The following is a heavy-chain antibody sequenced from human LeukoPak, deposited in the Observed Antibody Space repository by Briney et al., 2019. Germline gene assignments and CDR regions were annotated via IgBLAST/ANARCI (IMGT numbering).Heavy chain of an antibody. CDR1: GFNFRDHW. V-gene: IGHV3-7*03. CDR3: VKNDGWFHLAQ. Sequence: GGSLRLSCAVSGFNFRDHWMDWVRKAPGKGLQWVGHIKNDGSETYYLDSLKGRFSISRDNTNNALYLQMNSLRVEDTAVYYCVKNDGWFHLAQWGQGTLVTVSS. CDR2: IKNDGSET. D-gene: IGHD6-19*01. J-gene: IGHJ4*02.